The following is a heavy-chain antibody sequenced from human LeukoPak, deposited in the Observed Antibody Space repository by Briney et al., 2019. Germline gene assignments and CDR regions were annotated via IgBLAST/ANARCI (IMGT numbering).Heavy chain of an antibody. J-gene: IGHJ3*02. V-gene: IGHV4-59*01. Sequence: SETLSLTCTVSGGSISSYYWSWIRQPPGKGLEWIGYIYYSGSTNYNPSLKSRVTISVDTSKNQFSLKLSSVTAADTAVYYCARDHQWDSSSVGDAFDIWGQGTMVTVSS. CDR1: GGSISSYY. D-gene: IGHD1-26*01. CDR3: ARDHQWDSSSVGDAFDI. CDR2: IYYSGST.